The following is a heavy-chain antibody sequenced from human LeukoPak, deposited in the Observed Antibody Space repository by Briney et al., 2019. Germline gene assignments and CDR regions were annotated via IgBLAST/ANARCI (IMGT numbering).Heavy chain of an antibody. Sequence: PSETLSLTCAVYGGSFSGYYWSRIRQPPGKGLEWIGEINHSGSTNYNPSLKSRVTISVDTSKNQFSLKLSSVTAADTAVYYCARGDSYGYPLYYYGMDVWGQGTTVTVSS. CDR1: GGSFSGYY. J-gene: IGHJ6*02. CDR3: ARGDSYGYPLYYYGMDV. D-gene: IGHD5-18*01. V-gene: IGHV4-34*01. CDR2: INHSGST.